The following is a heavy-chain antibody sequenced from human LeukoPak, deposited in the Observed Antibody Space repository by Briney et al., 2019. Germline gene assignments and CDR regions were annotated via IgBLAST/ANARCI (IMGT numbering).Heavy chain of an antibody. D-gene: IGHD3-22*01. J-gene: IGHJ6*03. CDR3: ARDSRDDSSPYYYYYYMDV. Sequence: PGGFLRLSCAASGFTFSSYSMNWVRQAPGKGLEWVSSISSSSSYIYYADSVKGRFTISRDNAKNSLYLQMNSLRAEDTAVYYCARDSRDDSSPYYYYYYMDVWGKGTTVTVSS. V-gene: IGHV3-21*04. CDR2: ISSSSSYI. CDR1: GFTFSSYS.